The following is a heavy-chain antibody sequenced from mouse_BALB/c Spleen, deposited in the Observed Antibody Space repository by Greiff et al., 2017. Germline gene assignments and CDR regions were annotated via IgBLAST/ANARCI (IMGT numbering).Heavy chain of an antibody. CDR3: ATIDSSGYVG. J-gene: IGHJ3*01. CDR1: GFSLTSYG. CDR2: IWAGGST. D-gene: IGHD3-2*01. Sequence: QVQLQQSGPGLVAPSQSLSITCTVSGFSLTSYGVHWVRQPPGKGLEWLGVIWAGGSTNYNSALMSRLSISKDNSKSQVFFKMNSLQADDTAIYYCATIDSSGYVGWGQGTLVTVSA. V-gene: IGHV2-9*02.